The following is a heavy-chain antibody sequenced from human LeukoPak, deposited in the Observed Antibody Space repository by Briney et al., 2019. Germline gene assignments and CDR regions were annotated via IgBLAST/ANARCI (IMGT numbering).Heavy chain of an antibody. D-gene: IGHD3-9*01. J-gene: IGHJ6*02. CDR3: ARVPEYFDWLLGYYYYGMDV. CDR1: GFTFSSYW. Sequence: GGSLRLSCAASGFTFSSYWMIWVRQAPGKGLEWVANIKQDGSEKYYVDSVKGRFTISRDNAKNSLYLQMNSLRAEDTAVYYCARVPEYFDWLLGYYYYGMDVWGQGTTVTVSS. CDR2: IKQDGSEK. V-gene: IGHV3-7*01.